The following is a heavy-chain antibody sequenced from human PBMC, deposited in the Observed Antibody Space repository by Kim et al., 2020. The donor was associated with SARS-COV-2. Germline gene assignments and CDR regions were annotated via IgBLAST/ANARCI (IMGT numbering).Heavy chain of an antibody. V-gene: IGHV3-43*02. CDR1: GFTFVNYA. Sequence: GGSLRLSCAASGFTFVNYAMHWVRQVPGKGLEWVSLISGDGGRTYYAGSVRGRFTISRDNSKNSLYLQMNDLRIEDTALYYCARWDGDTTGYYYHGLDVWGQGTTVAVSS. CDR2: ISGDGGRT. CDR3: ARWDGDTTGYYYHGLDV. D-gene: IGHD3-9*01. J-gene: IGHJ6*02.